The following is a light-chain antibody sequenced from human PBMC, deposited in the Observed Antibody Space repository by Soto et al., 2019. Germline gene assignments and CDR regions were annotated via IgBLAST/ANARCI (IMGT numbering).Light chain of an antibody. J-gene: IGKJ5*01. CDR1: QSSSRR. Sequence: DVQVAQSPSTLSASIGDSVTKTCRISQSSSRRLACYQQKPGKAPKLLIYKTSSLESGVPSRFSGSRSGAEFTLTISSLQPDDFATYYCQQYNSYSYTFGQGTRLEIK. CDR3: QQYNSYSYT. V-gene: IGKV1-5*03. CDR2: KTS.